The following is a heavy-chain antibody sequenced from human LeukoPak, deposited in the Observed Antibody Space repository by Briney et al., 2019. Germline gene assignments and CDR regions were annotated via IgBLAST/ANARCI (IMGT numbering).Heavy chain of an antibody. CDR2: IYYSGST. D-gene: IGHD3-22*01. CDR3: ARDVVPYYYDSSGPFDY. CDR1: GGSISSYY. J-gene: IGHJ4*02. Sequence: PSETLSLTSTVSGGSISSYYWSWIWQPPGKGLEWIGYIYYSGSTNYNPSLKSRVTISVDTSKNQFSLKLSSVTAADTAVYYCARDVVPYYYDSSGPFDYWGQGTLVTVSS. V-gene: IGHV4-59*12.